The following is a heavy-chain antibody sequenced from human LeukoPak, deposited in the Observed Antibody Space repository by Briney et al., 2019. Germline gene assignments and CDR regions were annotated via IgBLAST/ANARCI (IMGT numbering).Heavy chain of an antibody. V-gene: IGHV3-7*01. CDR2: IKQDGSEK. CDR1: GFTFTDYY. J-gene: IGHJ6*03. CDR3: ARDYWNYFYYYYMDV. Sequence: GGSLRLSCAASGFTFTDYYMSWVRQAPGKGLEWVANIKQDGSEKYYVDSVKGRFTISRDNAKNSLYLQMNSLRAEDTAVYYCARDYWNYFYYYYMDVWGKGTTVTVSS. D-gene: IGHD1-1*01.